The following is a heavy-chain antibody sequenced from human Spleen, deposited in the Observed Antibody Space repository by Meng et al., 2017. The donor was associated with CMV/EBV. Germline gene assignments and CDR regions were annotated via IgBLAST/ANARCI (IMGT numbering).Heavy chain of an antibody. Sequence: ASVKVSCKASGYTFGGHFMHWVRQAPGQGLEWMGWISAYNGNTNYAQKLQGRVTMTTDTSTSTAYMELSSLRSEDTAVYYCASYINGEDCGGDCYDLRSWYYYYGMDVWGQGTTVTVSS. J-gene: IGHJ6*02. CDR1: GYTFGGHF. D-gene: IGHD2-21*01. CDR2: ISAYNGNT. CDR3: ASYINGEDCGGDCYDLRSWYYYYGMDV. V-gene: IGHV1-18*01.